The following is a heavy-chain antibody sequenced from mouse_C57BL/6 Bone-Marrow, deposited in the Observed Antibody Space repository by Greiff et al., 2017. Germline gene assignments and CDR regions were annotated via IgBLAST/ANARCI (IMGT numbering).Heavy chain of an antibody. D-gene: IGHD2-4*01. J-gene: IGHJ4*01. Sequence: EVMLVESGGGLVQPKGSLKLSCAASGFSFNTYAMNWVRQAPGKGLEWVARIRSKSNNYATYYADSVKDRFTISRDDSESMLYLQMNNLKTEDTAMYYCVRGIYDDYDYYAMDYWGQGTSVTVSS. V-gene: IGHV10-1*01. CDR3: VRGIYDDYDYYAMDY. CDR1: GFSFNTYA. CDR2: IRSKSNNYAT.